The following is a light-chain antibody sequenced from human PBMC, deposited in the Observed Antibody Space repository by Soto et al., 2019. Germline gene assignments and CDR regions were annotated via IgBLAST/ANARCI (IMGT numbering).Light chain of an antibody. V-gene: IGKV1-33*01. Sequence: DIQMTQSPTSLSASVGDRVIITCQASQDISNFLNWYQQKPGKAPKLLIYDASHLEAGVPSRFSGSGSGTDFTFTVTRLQPDDFATYFCQQYDKYSTFGHGTKVDVK. CDR2: DAS. CDR3: QQYDKYST. J-gene: IGKJ1*01. CDR1: QDISNF.